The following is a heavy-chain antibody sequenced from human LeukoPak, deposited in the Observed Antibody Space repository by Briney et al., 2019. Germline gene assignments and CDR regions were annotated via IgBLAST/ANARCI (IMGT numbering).Heavy chain of an antibody. CDR1: GGSISSSDYY. D-gene: IGHD5-18*01. V-gene: IGHV4-39*01. J-gene: IGHJ5*02. CDR2: IYYSGGS. Sequence: SETLSLTCTVSGGSISSSDYYWGWVRQPPGKALEWIGNIYYSGGSYSSPSLESRVTISSDTSKNQFSVKLTSVTAADTAVYYCVRVGYAYGPVGNWFDPWGQGVPVTVSS. CDR3: VRVGYAYGPVGNWFDP.